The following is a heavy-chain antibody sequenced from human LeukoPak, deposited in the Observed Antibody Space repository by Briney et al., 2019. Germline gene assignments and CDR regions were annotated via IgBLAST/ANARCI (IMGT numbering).Heavy chain of an antibody. D-gene: IGHD3-22*01. CDR3: ASRSGYYYGGTAFDY. Sequence: GSLRLSCAASGFTFSSYWMSWIRQPPGKGLEWIGEINHSGSTNYNPSLKSRVTISVDTSKNQFSLKLSSVTAADTAVYYCASRSGYYYGGTAFDYWGQGTLVTVSS. CDR1: GFTFSSYW. V-gene: IGHV4-34*01. J-gene: IGHJ4*02. CDR2: INHSGST.